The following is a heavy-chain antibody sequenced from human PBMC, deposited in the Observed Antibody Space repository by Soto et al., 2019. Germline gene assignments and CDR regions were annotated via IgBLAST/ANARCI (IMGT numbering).Heavy chain of an antibody. CDR1: GFTFSSYG. J-gene: IGHJ4*02. CDR2: IWYDGSNK. D-gene: IGHD2-15*01. Sequence: PGGSLRLSCAVSGFTFSSYGMHWVRQAPGKGLEWVAVIWYDGSNKYYADSVKGRFTISRDNSKNTLYLQMNSLRAEDTAVYYCARPDVAATPTLAYWGQGTLVTISS. CDR3: ARPDVAATPTLAY. V-gene: IGHV3-33*01.